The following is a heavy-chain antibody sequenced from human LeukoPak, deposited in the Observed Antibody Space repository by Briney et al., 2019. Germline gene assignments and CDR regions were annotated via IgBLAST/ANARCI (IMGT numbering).Heavy chain of an antibody. CDR2: ISSDGSSK. D-gene: IGHD3-10*01. J-gene: IGHJ4*02. V-gene: IGHV3-30*04. Sequence: GRSLRLSCAASGFTFSNYAMHWVRQAPGKGLEWVAVISSDGSSKYYTDSVKDRFTISRDNFKNTLYLQMNSLRPEDTAVYYCARAWDYYGSGSYPDYWGQGTLVTVSS. CDR3: ARAWDYYGSGSYPDY. CDR1: GFTFSNYA.